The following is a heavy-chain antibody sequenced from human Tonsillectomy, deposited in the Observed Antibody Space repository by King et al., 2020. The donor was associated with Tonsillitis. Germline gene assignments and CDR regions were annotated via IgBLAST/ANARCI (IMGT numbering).Heavy chain of an antibody. V-gene: IGHV3-23*04. CDR1: GFTFSSYA. CDR3: AKDPGGYCSSSTCYLDY. CDR2: ISGSGGST. J-gene: IGHJ4*02. Sequence: QLVQSGGGLVQPGGSLRLSCAASGFTFSSYAMSWVRQAPGKGLEWVSIISGSGGSTYYAESVKGRFTISRDNSKNTLDLQMNSLRAEDTAVYYCAKDPGGYCSSSTCYLDYWGQGTLVTVSS. D-gene: IGHD2-2*01.